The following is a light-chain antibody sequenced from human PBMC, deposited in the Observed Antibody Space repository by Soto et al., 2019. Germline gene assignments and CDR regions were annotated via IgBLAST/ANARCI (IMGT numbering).Light chain of an antibody. CDR2: AAS. CDR3: QQSHSIPYT. CDR1: QTISNY. Sequence: DIQMTQSPSSLSASVGDRVTITCRASQTISNYLNWYQQNPGKAPKLLIYAASTLQSGVPSRFSGSGSGTDFTLTISSLQPEDFATYYCQQSHSIPYTFGQGTKLEIK. V-gene: IGKV1-39*01. J-gene: IGKJ2*01.